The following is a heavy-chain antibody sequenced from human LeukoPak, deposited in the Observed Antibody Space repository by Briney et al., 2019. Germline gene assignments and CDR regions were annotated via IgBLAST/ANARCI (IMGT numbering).Heavy chain of an antibody. CDR1: GFTFSNYW. Sequence: GGSLRLSCAASGFTFSNYWMSWVRQAPGKGLEWVANIKQDGSEKYYVDSVKGRFTISRDNAKNSLCLQMNTLRAEDTAVYHCARDVPHYYDSSGYFDYWGQGTLVTVSS. V-gene: IGHV3-7*01. J-gene: IGHJ4*02. D-gene: IGHD3-22*01. CDR2: IKQDGSEK. CDR3: ARDVPHYYDSSGYFDY.